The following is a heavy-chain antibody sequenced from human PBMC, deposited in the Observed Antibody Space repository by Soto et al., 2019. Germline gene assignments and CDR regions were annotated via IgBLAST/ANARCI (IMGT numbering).Heavy chain of an antibody. J-gene: IGHJ5*02. V-gene: IGHV4-34*01. CDR1: GGSFSGYY. Sequence: QVQLQQWGAGLLKPSETLSLTCAVYGGSFSGYYWNWIRQPPGKGLEWIGEIDHSGYTNYNPSLKSRVTISVDTSKNQFSLRLTSVTAADTAVYYCSRVRDWLDPWGQGTLVTVSS. D-gene: IGHD3-3*01. CDR3: SRVRDWLDP. CDR2: IDHSGYT.